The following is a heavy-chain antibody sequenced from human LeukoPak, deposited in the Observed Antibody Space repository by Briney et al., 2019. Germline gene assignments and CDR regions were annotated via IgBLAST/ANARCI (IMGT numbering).Heavy chain of an antibody. V-gene: IGHV3-73*01. CDR2: IRSKTNNYET. J-gene: IGHJ4*02. CDR1: GFAFSGSA. D-gene: IGHD1-26*01. CDR3: SRHVMGGDY. Sequence: GSLRLSCAASGFAFSGSAMHWVRQASGKGLEWVGRIRSKTNNYETAYAASVKGRFTISRDDSKNTAYLQMNSLKTEDTAVYYCSRHVMGGDYWGQGTLVTVSS.